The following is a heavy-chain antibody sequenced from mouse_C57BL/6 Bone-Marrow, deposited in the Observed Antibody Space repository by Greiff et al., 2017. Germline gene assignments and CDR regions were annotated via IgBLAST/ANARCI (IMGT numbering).Heavy chain of an antibody. CDR2: IDPSDSFT. V-gene: IGHV1-69*01. CDR3: VRRRFPYYLDY. CDR1: GYTFTSHW. Sequence: QVQLQQSGAELVMPGASVKLSCRASGYTFTSHWMHWVKPRPGHGLEWIGEIDPSDSFTNYNQTFKGKSTFTVNKASSTAYMQISSLTSEDSAVYYCVRRRFPYYLDYWGQGTTLTVSS. J-gene: IGHJ2*01.